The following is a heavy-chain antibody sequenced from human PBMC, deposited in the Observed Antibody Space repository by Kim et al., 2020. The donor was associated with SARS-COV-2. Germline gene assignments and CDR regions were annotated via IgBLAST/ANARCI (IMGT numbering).Heavy chain of an antibody. J-gene: IGHJ6*02. CDR3: ATDNVGATDYYYGMDV. CDR2: FDPEDGET. CDR1: GYTLTELS. Sequence: ASVKVSCKVSGYTLTELSMHWVRQAPGKGLEWMGGFDPEDGETIYAQKFQGRVTMTEDTSTDTAYMELSSLRSEDTAVYYCATDNVGATDYYYGMDVWGQGTTVTVSS. V-gene: IGHV1-24*01. D-gene: IGHD1-26*01.